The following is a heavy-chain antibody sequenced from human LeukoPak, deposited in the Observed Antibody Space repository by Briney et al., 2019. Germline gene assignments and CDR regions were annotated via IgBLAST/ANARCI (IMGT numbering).Heavy chain of an antibody. J-gene: IGHJ4*02. Sequence: GGSLRRSCAASGFTFSNYWMSWVRQTPGKGLEWVANIKEDGSDKYYVDSLKGRFTISRDNAKNSLYLQMNSLRAEDTAVYYCAKDRTRQAYWGQGTLVTVSS. V-gene: IGHV3-7*03. CDR1: GFTFSNYW. CDR2: IKEDGSDK. CDR3: AKDRTRQAY. D-gene: IGHD3-3*01.